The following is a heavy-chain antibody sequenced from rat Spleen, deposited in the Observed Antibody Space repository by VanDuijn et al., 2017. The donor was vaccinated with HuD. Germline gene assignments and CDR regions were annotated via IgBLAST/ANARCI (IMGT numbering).Heavy chain of an antibody. J-gene: IGHJ3*01. Sequence: QVQLKESGPGLVQPSQTLSLTCTVSGFSLTSYNVHWVRQPTGKGLEWMGIIWTGGSTDYNSALKSRLSISGDTSNSQVFLKMNRLQTEDTAIYCCTRWYYDGYYPYNWFTYWGQGTLVTVSS. D-gene: IGHD1-12*03. V-gene: IGHV2-30*01. CDR1: GFSLTSYN. CDR2: IWTGGST. CDR3: TRWYYDGYYPYNWFTY.